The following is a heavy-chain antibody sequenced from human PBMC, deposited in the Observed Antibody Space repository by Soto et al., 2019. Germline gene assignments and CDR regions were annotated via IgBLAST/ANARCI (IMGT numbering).Heavy chain of an antibody. CDR1: GGTFSSYA. Sequence: SVKVSCKASGGTFSSYAISWVRQAPGQGLEWMGGIIPIFGTANYAQKFQGRVTITAGKSTSTAYMELSSLRSEDTAVYYCARGRGVIIDEQEFDYWGQGTLVTVSS. D-gene: IGHD3-10*01. CDR3: ARGRGVIIDEQEFDY. J-gene: IGHJ4*02. CDR2: IIPIFGTA. V-gene: IGHV1-69*06.